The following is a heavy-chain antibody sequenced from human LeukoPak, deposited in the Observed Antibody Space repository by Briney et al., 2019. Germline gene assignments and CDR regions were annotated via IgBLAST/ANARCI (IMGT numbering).Heavy chain of an antibody. V-gene: IGHV3-21*01. D-gene: IGHD2-15*01. CDR1: GFTFSSYS. CDR2: ISSSSSYI. Sequence: GGSLRLSCSASGFTFSSYSMNWVRQAPGKGLEWVSSISSSSSYIYYADSVKGRFTISRDNATNSLYLQMNSLRAEDTAVYYCARVGYCSGGSCYSGYWGQGTLVTVSS. CDR3: ARVGYCSGGSCYSGY. J-gene: IGHJ4*02.